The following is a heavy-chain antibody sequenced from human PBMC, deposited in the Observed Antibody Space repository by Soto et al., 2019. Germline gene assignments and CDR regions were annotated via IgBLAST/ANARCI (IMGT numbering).Heavy chain of an antibody. CDR2: IYGSGST. CDR3: ARGPEYCSGGACYVTFFDP. D-gene: IGHD2-15*01. Sequence: SETLSLTCSVSSGSITSYYWNWIRQPAGKGLEWIGRIYGSGSTDYNPSLKSRVTMSVDTSKSQFSLRLSSVTAADTAVYYCARGPEYCSGGACYVTFFDPWGQGTLVTVSS. J-gene: IGHJ5*02. V-gene: IGHV4-4*07. CDR1: SGSITSYY.